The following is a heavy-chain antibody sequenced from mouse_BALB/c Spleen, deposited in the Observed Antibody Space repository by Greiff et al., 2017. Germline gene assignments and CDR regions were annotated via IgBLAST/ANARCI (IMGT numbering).Heavy chain of an antibody. CDR3: ARTTTAGMDY. J-gene: IGHJ4*01. D-gene: IGHD1-2*01. CDR1: GFTFSSFG. V-gene: IGHV5-17*02. Sequence: DVKLVESGGGLVQPGGSRKLSCAASGFTFSSFGMHWVRQAPEKGLEWVAYISSGSSTIYYADTVKGRFTISRDNPKNTLFLQMTGLRSEDTAMYYCARTTTAGMDYWGQGTSVTVSS. CDR2: ISSGSSTI.